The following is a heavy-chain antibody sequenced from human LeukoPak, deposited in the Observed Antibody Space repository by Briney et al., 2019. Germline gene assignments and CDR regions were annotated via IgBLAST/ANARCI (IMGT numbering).Heavy chain of an antibody. CDR1: GFTFSSYS. D-gene: IGHD3-3*01. J-gene: IGHJ4*02. V-gene: IGHV3-48*02. CDR2: ISSSSTI. CDR3: ARDPAIFGVAREYYFDY. Sequence: GGSLRLSCAASGFTFSSYSMNWVRQAPGKGLEWVSYISSSSTIYYADSVKGRFTISRDNAKNSLYLQMNSLRDEDTAVYYCARDPAIFGVAREYYFDYWGQGTLVTVSS.